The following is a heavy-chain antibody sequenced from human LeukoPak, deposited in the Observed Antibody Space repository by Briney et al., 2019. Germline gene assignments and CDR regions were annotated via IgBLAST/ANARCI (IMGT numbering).Heavy chain of an antibody. CDR1: GVTFSSYS. CDR2: ISSSSNTI. Sequence: TGGSLRLSCAASGVTFSSYSMNWVRQAPGKGLEGVSYISSSSNTIYYADSVKGRFTISRDNAKNSLYLQMNSLRDEDTAVYYCARDSYSSGWLHYFDYWGQGTLVTVSS. V-gene: IGHV3-48*02. J-gene: IGHJ4*02. D-gene: IGHD6-19*01. CDR3: ARDSYSSGWLHYFDY.